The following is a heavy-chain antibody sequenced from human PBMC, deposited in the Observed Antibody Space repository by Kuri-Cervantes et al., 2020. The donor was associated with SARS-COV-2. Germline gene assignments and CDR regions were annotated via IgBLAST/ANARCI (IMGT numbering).Heavy chain of an antibody. Sequence: SVKVSCKASGGTFSSHAVSWVRQAPGQGLEWMGGIIPILGTPNYAQKFQGRVTITADESTSTAFMELSSLRSEDTAVYYCALGYWGSGYPRYYYYMDVWGKGTTVTVSS. D-gene: IGHD3-22*01. CDR3: ALGYWGSGYPRYYYYMDV. J-gene: IGHJ6*03. CDR1: GGTFSSHA. V-gene: IGHV1-69*13. CDR2: IIPILGTP.